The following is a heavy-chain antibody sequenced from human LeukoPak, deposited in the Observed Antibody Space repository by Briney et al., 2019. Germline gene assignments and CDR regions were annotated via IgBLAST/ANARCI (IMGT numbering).Heavy chain of an antibody. V-gene: IGHV3-9*01. CDR1: GFTFDDYA. J-gene: IGHJ4*02. CDR3: AKAQNYDSSGSQVYFDY. Sequence: GGSLRLSCAASGFTFDDYAMHWVRQAPGKGLEWVSGISWNSGSIGYADSVKGRFTISRDNAKNSLYLQMNSLRAEDTALYYCAKAQNYDSSGSQVYFDYWGQGTLVTVSS. D-gene: IGHD3-22*01. CDR2: ISWNSGSI.